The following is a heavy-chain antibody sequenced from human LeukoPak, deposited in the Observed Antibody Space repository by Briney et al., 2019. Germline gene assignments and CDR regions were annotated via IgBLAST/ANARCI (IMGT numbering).Heavy chain of an antibody. CDR1: AGSISSSSYY. CDR3: ASHDVRTSAYVGYFDY. CDR2: IYYSGST. J-gene: IGHJ4*02. Sequence: SETLSLTCTVSAGSISSSSYYWGWIRQPPGKGLEWIGSIYYSGSTYHNPSLKSRVTISVDTSKNQFSLKLSSVTAADTAVYYCASHDVRTSAYVGYFDYWGQGTLVAVSS. V-gene: IGHV4-39*01. D-gene: IGHD1-1*01.